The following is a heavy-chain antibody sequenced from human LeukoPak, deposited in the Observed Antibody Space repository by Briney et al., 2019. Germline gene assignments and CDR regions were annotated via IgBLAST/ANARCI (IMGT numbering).Heavy chain of an antibody. CDR2: IIPILGIA. CDR1: GGTFSSYA. CDR3: ARPTRGDFWSGSNPPVYYYYYGMDV. J-gene: IGHJ6*02. D-gene: IGHD3-3*01. V-gene: IGHV1-69*04. Sequence: ASVKVSCKASGGTFSSYAISWVRQAPGQGLEWMGRIIPILGIANYAQKFQGRVTITADKSTSTAYMELSSLRSEDTAVYYCARPTRGDFWSGSNPPVYYYYYGMDVWGQGTTVTVSS.